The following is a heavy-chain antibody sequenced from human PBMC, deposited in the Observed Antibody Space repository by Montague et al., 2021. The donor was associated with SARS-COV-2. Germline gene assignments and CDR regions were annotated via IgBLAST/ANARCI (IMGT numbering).Heavy chain of an antibody. CDR3: ARGMIRGVTTPFDY. D-gene: IGHD3-10*01. V-gene: IGHV4-39*02. J-gene: IGHJ4*02. CDR1: SGSIISSGYY. CDR2: IYYSGTT. Sequence: SETLSLTCSVSSGSIISSGYYWGWIRQPPGKELEWMGNIYYSGTTYYXPSLQSRGTISVDTSRNHLSLSLSSVTAADTAVYFCARGMIRGVTTPFDYWGQGSQVTVSS.